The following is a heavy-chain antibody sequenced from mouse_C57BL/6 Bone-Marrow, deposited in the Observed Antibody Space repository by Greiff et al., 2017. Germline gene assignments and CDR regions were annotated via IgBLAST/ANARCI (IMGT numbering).Heavy chain of an antibody. J-gene: IGHJ2*01. CDR2: ISNGGGST. CDR1: GFTFSDYY. Sequence: EVKLMESGGGLVQPGGSLKLSCAASGFTFSDYYMYWVRQTPEKRLEWVAYISNGGGSTYYPDTVKGRFTISRDNAKNTLYLQMSRLKSEDTAMYYCARHVSSGYFDYWGQGTTLTVSS. CDR3: ARHVSSGYFDY. V-gene: IGHV5-12*01. D-gene: IGHD3-2*02.